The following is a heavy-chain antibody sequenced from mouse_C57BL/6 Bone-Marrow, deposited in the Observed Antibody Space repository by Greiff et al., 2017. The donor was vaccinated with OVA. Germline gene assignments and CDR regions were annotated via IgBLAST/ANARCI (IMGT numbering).Heavy chain of an antibody. CDR1: GYSITSGYY. Sequence: VQLQQSGPGLVKPSQSLSLTCSVTGYSITSGYYWNWIRQFPGNKLEWMGYISYDGSNNYNPSLKNRISITRDTSKNQFFLKLNSVTTEDTATYYCARDRAAQATGYYFDYWGQGTTLTVSS. CDR2: ISYDGSN. J-gene: IGHJ2*01. CDR3: ARDRAAQATGYYFDY. D-gene: IGHD3-2*02. V-gene: IGHV3-6*01.